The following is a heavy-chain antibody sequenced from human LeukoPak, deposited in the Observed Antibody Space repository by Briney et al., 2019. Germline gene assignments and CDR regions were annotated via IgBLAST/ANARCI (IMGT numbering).Heavy chain of an antibody. J-gene: IGHJ3*02. CDR2: IIPIIGTA. D-gene: IGHD1-26*01. V-gene: IGHV1-69*05. Sequence: GSSVKVSCKASGGTFSSYAISWVRQAPGQGLEWMGRIIPIIGTAKYAQKFQGRVTITTDESTSTAYMELSSLRSEDTAVYYCARAYSGSYDLDAFDIWGQGTMVTVSS. CDR1: GGTFSSYA. CDR3: ARAYSGSYDLDAFDI.